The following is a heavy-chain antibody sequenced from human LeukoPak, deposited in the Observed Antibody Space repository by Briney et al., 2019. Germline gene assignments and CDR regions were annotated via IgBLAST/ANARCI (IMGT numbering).Heavy chain of an antibody. CDR1: GFTFSSYA. CDR2: ISYDGSNK. J-gene: IGHJ6*02. Sequence: GRSLRLSCAASGFTFSSYAMHWVRQAPGKGLEWVAVISYDGSNKYYADSVKGRFTISRDNSKNTLYQQMNRLRAEDTAVYYCARVVAGHYYYGMDVWGQGTTVTVSS. V-gene: IGHV3-30*04. D-gene: IGHD6-19*01. CDR3: ARVVAGHYYYGMDV.